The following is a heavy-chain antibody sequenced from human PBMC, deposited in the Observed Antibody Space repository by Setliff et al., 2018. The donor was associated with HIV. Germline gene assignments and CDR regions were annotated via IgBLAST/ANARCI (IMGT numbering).Heavy chain of an antibody. Sequence: SETLSLTCGVSGLSISSGYYWGWLRQPPGKGLEWIGSIYHSGTTYYNLSLKSRVTISVDTSKNQFSLNLRSVTAADTAVYFCARTTEATMVTVFDPWGQGIQVTVSS. CDR1: GLSISSGYY. V-gene: IGHV4-38-2*01. CDR3: ARTTEATMVTVFDP. CDR2: IYHSGTT. D-gene: IGHD5-18*01. J-gene: IGHJ5*02.